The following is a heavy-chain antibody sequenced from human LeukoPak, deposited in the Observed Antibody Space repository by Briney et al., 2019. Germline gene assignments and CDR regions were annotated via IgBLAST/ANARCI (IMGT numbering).Heavy chain of an antibody. D-gene: IGHD1-26*01. J-gene: IGHJ4*02. CDR1: GGSISGYY. Sequence: SETLSLTCTISGGSISGYYWSWIRQPPGKGLEWIGEINHSGSTNYNPSLKSRVTISVDTSKNQFSLKLSSVTAADTAVYYCARIVGAPYYFDYWGQGTLVTVSS. V-gene: IGHV4-34*01. CDR2: INHSGST. CDR3: ARIVGAPYYFDY.